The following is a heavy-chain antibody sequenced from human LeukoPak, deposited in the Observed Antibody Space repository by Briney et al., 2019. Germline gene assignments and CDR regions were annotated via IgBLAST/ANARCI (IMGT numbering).Heavy chain of an antibody. CDR2: ISGRGDTI. D-gene: IGHD5-24*01. Sequence: GGSLRLSCAASGFTFSTYAMSWVRQAPGMGLEWVSAISGRGDTIFYADSVKGRFTVSRDNSKNTSYLQVNSLRAEDTAVYYCAKATLATTYFDSWGQGTLVTVSS. V-gene: IGHV3-23*01. J-gene: IGHJ4*02. CDR1: GFTFSTYA. CDR3: AKATLATTYFDS.